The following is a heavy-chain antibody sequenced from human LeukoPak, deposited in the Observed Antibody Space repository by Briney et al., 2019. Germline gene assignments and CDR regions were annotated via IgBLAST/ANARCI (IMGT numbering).Heavy chain of an antibody. CDR2: INHSGST. V-gene: IGHV4-34*01. CDR3: ARGTWCSSGWYVCWYFDL. J-gene: IGHJ2*01. CDR1: GGSFSGYY. Sequence: PSETLSLTCAVYGGSFSGYYWSWIRQPPGKGLEWIGEINHSGSTNYNPSLKSRVTISVDTSKNQFSLKLSSVTAADTAVYYCARGTWCSSGWYVCWYFDLWGRGTLVTVSS. D-gene: IGHD6-19*01.